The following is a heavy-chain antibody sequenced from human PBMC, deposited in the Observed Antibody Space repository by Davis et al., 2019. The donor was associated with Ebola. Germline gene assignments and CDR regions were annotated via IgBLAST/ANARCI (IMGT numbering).Heavy chain of an antibody. CDR2: IIPIFGTA. Sequence: SVKVSCKASGGTFSSYAISWVRQAPGQGLEWMGGIIPIFGTANYAQKFQGRVTITADKSTSTAYMELSILRSEDTAVYYCARSSGLDDAFDIWGQGTMVTVSS. J-gene: IGHJ3*02. CDR3: ARSSGLDDAFDI. V-gene: IGHV1-69*06. CDR1: GGTFSSYA.